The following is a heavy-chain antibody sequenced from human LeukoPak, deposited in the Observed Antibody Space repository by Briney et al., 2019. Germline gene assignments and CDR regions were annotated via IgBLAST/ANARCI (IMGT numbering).Heavy chain of an antibody. V-gene: IGHV3-53*01. J-gene: IGHJ4*02. D-gene: IGHD2-21*02. Sequence: GGSLRLSCAASGFPVSSNYISWVRQAPGKGLEWVSVIYSDGSTYYADSVKGRFTISRDNSKNTLYLQMNSLRAEDTAIYYCARGIVTAPFDSWGQGTLVTVSS. CDR3: ARGIVTAPFDS. CDR2: IYSDGST. CDR1: GFPVSSNY.